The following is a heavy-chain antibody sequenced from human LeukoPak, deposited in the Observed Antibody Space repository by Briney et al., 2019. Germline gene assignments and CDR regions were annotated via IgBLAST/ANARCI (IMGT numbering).Heavy chain of an antibody. CDR1: GYTFTSYY. CDR3: TRGEYYYDSSGYYFYFQH. J-gene: IGHJ1*01. V-gene: IGHV1-46*01. Sequence: ASVKVSCKASGYTFTSYYMRWVRQAPGQGLEWMGIINPSGGSTSYARKFQGRVTMTRDMSTSTVYMELSSLRSEDTAVYYCTRGEYYYDSSGYYFYFQHWGQGTLVTVSS. CDR2: INPSGGST. D-gene: IGHD3-22*01.